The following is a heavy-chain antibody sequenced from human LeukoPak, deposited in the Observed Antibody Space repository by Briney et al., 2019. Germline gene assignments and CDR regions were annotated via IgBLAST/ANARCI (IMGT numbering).Heavy chain of an antibody. D-gene: IGHD3-22*01. CDR1: GFTFSDYY. CDR2: ISSSGSTI. CDR3: ARSSYYYDSSGYYPPYYYGMDV. Sequence: GGSLRLSCAASGFTFSDYYMSWTRQAPGKGLEWVSYISSSGSTIYCADSVKGRFTISRDNAKNSLYLQMNSLRAEDTAVYYCARSSYYYDSSGYYPPYYYGMDVWGQGTTVTVSS. V-gene: IGHV3-11*01. J-gene: IGHJ6*02.